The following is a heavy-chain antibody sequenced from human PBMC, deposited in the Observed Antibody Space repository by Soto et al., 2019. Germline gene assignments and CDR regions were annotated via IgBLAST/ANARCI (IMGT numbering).Heavy chain of an antibody. D-gene: IGHD3-22*01. J-gene: IGHJ6*02. CDR2: IYYSGST. CDR1: GGSISSYY. Sequence: PSETLSLTCTVSGGSISSYYWSWIRQPPGKGLEWIGYIYYSGSTNYNPSLKSRVTISVDTSKNQCSLKLSSVTAADTAVYYCARYQSSDYYDSSGYYHPQHLGMDVWGQGTTVTVSS. V-gene: IGHV4-59*01. CDR3: ARYQSSDYYDSSGYYHPQHLGMDV.